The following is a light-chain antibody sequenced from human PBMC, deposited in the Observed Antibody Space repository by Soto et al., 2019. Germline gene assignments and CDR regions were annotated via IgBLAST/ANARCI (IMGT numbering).Light chain of an antibody. J-gene: IGKJ1*01. Sequence: IPLTHSPSTLSASVGHRVAISCPASQSISSWLAWYQQKPGKGPNLLIYKASSLEGGVPSRFSGSGSGTEFTLTISSLKPDDFATYYRQQYNSYCTFGKGTKVDIK. CDR3: QQYNSYCT. V-gene: IGKV1-5*03. CDR2: KAS. CDR1: QSISSW.